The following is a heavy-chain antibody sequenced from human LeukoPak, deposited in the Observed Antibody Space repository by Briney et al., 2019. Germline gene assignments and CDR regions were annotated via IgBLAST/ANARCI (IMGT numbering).Heavy chain of an antibody. D-gene: IGHD2-15*01. J-gene: IGHJ4*02. CDR3: AKCSGGSCYSAQYFDY. Sequence: GGSLRLSCAVSGFTFTDTHMTWIRQAPGKGLESLSYISPSGTDISYADSVKGRFTISRDNAKNSLYLQMNSLRAEDTAVYYCAKCSGGSCYSAQYFDYWGQGTLVTVSS. CDR2: ISPSGTDI. V-gene: IGHV3-11*01. CDR1: GFTFTDTH.